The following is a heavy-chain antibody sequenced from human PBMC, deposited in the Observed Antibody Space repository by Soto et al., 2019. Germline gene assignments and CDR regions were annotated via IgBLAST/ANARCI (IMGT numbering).Heavy chain of an antibody. J-gene: IGHJ5*02. D-gene: IGHD1-26*01. Sequence: SETLSLTCSVSGVSISNSYWSWIRQPAGKGLEWLGRIYVSGNTNYNPSLKGRVTLSIDTSKNQLSLKLRSVTAADTAVYYCARDRGVGAATNWFDPWGQGSLVTVSS. CDR2: IYVSGNT. CDR3: ARDRGVGAATNWFDP. CDR1: GVSISNSY. V-gene: IGHV4-4*07.